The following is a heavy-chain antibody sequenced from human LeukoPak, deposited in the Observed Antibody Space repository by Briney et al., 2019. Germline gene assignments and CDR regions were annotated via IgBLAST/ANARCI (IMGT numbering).Heavy chain of an antibody. CDR3: ARDARTRSWRAFDI. CDR1: GYMFTGYY. V-gene: IGHV1-2*02. CDR2: INANSCGT. D-gene: IGHD6-13*01. Sequence: ASVKVSCKASGYMFTGYYVHWLRQAPGQGLEWMGWINANSCGTNYAQKFQGRVTMTRDMSTSTVYMELSSLRSEDTAVYYCARDARTRSWRAFDIWGQGTMVTVSS. J-gene: IGHJ3*02.